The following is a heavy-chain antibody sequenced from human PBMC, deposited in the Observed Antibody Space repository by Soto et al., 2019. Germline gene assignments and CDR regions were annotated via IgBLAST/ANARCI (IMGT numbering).Heavy chain of an antibody. CDR2: LTPIFGAA. J-gene: IGHJ5*02. V-gene: IGHV1-69*01. D-gene: IGHD6-6*01. CDR1: GGTFTNYV. CDR3: ARGRSSPNFDP. Sequence: HVQLVQSGAEVRKPGSSVKVSCKISGGTFTNYVISWLRQAPGQGLEWMGGLTPIFGAANLAQKFQGRVTITADESTSTVNMELSSLTSKDTAVYYCARGRSSPNFDPWGQGTLVTVSS.